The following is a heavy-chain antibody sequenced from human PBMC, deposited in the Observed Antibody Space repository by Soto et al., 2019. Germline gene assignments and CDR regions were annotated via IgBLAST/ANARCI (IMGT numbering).Heavy chain of an antibody. CDR3: ARGGIAVAGTSDAFDI. CDR2: IIPILGIA. D-gene: IGHD6-19*01. CDR1: GGTFSSYT. J-gene: IGHJ3*02. V-gene: IGHV1-69*02. Sequence: QVQLVQSGAEVKKPGSSVKVSCKASGGTFSSYTISWVRQAPGQGLEWMGRIIPILGIANYAQKFQGRVTITADKSTSTADMELSSRRSEDTAVYYCARGGIAVAGTSDAFDIWGQGTMVTVAS.